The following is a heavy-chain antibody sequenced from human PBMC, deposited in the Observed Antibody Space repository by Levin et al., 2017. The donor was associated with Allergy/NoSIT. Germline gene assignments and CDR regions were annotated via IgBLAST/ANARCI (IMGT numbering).Heavy chain of an antibody. CDR2: ISSNGGST. J-gene: IGHJ5*02. CDR3: VKFCSSTSCYGRFDP. Sequence: PGGSLRLSCSASGFTFSSYAMHWVRQAPGKGLEYVSAISSNGGSTYYADSVKGRFTISRDNSKNTLYLQMSSLRAEDTAVYYCVKFCSSTSCYGRFDPWGQGTLVTVSS. CDR1: GFTFSSYA. D-gene: IGHD2-2*01. V-gene: IGHV3-64D*06.